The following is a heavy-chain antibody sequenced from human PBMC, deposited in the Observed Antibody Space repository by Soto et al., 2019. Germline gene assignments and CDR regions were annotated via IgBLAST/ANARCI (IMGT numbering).Heavy chain of an antibody. CDR2: ISAYNGNT. CDR1: GYTFTSCG. D-gene: IGHD3-3*01. V-gene: IGHV1-18*01. CDR3: ARDSTPGAAIFGVVIIRNYYYYGMDV. Sequence: ASVKVSCKASGYTFTSCGISWVRQAPGQGLEWMGWISAYNGNTNYAQKLQGRVTMTTDTSTSTAYMELRSLRSDDTAVYYCARDSTPGAAIFGVVIIRNYYYYGMDVWGQGTTVTVSS. J-gene: IGHJ6*02.